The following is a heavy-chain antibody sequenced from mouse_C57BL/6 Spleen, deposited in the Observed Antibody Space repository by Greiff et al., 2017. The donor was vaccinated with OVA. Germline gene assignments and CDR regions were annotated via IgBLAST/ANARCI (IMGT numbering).Heavy chain of an antibody. Sequence: VKLQESGPELVKPGASVKISCKASGYAFSSSWMNWVKQRPGKGLEWIGRIYPGDGDTNYNGKFKGKATLTADKSSSTAYMQLSSLTSEDSAVYFCARFDTTAYYFDYWGQGTTLTVSS. D-gene: IGHD1-2*01. J-gene: IGHJ2*01. V-gene: IGHV1-82*01. CDR3: ARFDTTAYYFDY. CDR2: IYPGDGDT. CDR1: GYAFSSSW.